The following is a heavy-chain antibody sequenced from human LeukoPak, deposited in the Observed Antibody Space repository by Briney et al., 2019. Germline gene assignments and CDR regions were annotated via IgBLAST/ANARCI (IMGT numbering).Heavy chain of an antibody. CDR3: ARGYYYDSSGSSYDY. D-gene: IGHD3-22*01. Sequence: SETLSLTCTVSGGSISSSSYYWGWIRQPPGKGLEWIGSIYYSGSTYYNPSLKSRVTISVDTSKTQFSLKLSSVTAADTAVYYCARGYYYDSSGSSYDYWGQGTLVTVSS. V-gene: IGHV4-39*07. CDR2: IYYSGST. J-gene: IGHJ4*02. CDR1: GGSISSSSYY.